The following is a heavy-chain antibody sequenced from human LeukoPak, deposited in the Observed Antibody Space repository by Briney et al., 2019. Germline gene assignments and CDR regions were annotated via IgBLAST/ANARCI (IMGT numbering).Heavy chain of an antibody. J-gene: IGHJ4*02. D-gene: IGHD3-10*01. CDR2: IGDSGATT. V-gene: IGHV3-23*01. Sequence: GGSLRLSCAASGFTLNSYAMSWVRQAPGKGLEWVSDIGDSGATTYYADSVKGRFTISRDNSKNTLYLQMSSLRAEDTAVYFCASFHYYGSGAYYLSYWGQGTLVTVSS. CDR1: GFTLNSYA. CDR3: ASFHYYGSGAYYLSY.